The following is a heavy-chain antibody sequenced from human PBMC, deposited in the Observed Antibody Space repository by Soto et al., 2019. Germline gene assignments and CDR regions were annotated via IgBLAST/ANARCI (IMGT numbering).Heavy chain of an antibody. Sequence: QVQLVESGGGVVQPGRSLRLSCAASGFTFSSYGMHWVRQAPGKGLEWVAVIWYDGSNKYYADSVKGRFTISRDNSKNTLYLQMNCLRAEDTAVYYCARGYIAARPYYYYMDVWGKGTTVTVSS. V-gene: IGHV3-33*01. D-gene: IGHD6-6*01. CDR2: IWYDGSNK. CDR3: ARGYIAARPYYYYMDV. J-gene: IGHJ6*03. CDR1: GFTFSSYG.